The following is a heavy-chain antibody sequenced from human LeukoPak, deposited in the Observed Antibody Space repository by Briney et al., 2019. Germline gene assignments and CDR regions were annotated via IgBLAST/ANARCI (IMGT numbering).Heavy chain of an antibody. CDR2: IYTSGST. Sequence: KPSETLSLTCTVPGGSISSYYWSWIRQPAGKGLEWIGRIYTSGSTNYNPSLKSRVTMSVDTSKNQFSLKLSSVTAADTAVYYCARGNKYYYDSSGYYLDYWGQGTLVTVSS. D-gene: IGHD3-22*01. V-gene: IGHV4-4*07. CDR1: GGSISSYY. J-gene: IGHJ4*02. CDR3: ARGNKYYYDSSGYYLDY.